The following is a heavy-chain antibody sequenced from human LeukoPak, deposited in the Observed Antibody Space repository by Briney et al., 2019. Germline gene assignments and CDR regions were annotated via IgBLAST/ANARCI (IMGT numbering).Heavy chain of an antibody. CDR3: AREAGYDFWSGYMHYGMDV. Sequence: SQTLSLTCAISGDSVSSNSAAWNWIRQSPSRGLEWLGRTCYRSKWYNDYAVSVKSRITINPDTSKNQFSLQLNSVTPEDTAAYYCAREAGYDFWSGYMHYGMDVWGQGTTVTVSS. V-gene: IGHV6-1*01. CDR1: GDSVSSNSAA. J-gene: IGHJ6*02. CDR2: TCYRSKWYN. D-gene: IGHD3-3*01.